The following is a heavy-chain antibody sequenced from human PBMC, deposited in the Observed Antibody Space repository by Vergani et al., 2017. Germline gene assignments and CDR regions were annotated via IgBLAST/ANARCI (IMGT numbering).Heavy chain of an antibody. CDR3: AKDHGDRGSSSWYYFDY. CDR1: GFTFSSYA. D-gene: IGHD6-13*01. J-gene: IGHJ4*02. CDR2: ISGSGGST. V-gene: IGHV3-23*01. Sequence: EVQLLESGGGLVQPGGSLRLSCAASGFTFSSYAMSWVRQAPGKGLEWVSAISGSGGSTYYADSVKGRFTISRDNSKNTLYLQMNSLRAEDTAVSYCAKDHGDRGSSSWYYFDYWGQGTLVTVSS.